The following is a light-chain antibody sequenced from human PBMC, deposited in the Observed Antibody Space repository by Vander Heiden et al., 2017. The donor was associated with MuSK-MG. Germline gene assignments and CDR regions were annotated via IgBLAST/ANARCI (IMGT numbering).Light chain of an antibody. Sequence: HSFLTQPPSASGTPGQRVTISCSGSDPAIGSDSINWYKQLPGSAPKLLIFDTNQRPSGVPGRFSGSKSGTSASLAISDLQSEDEADYVCATWGDSPTGPWAVFGGGTKLNGL. J-gene: IGLJ3*02. V-gene: IGLV1-44*01. CDR1: DPAIGSDS. CDR2: DTN. CDR3: ATWGDSPTGPWAV.